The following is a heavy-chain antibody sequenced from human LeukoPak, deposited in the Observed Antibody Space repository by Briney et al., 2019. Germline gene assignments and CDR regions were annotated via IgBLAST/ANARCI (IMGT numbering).Heavy chain of an antibody. V-gene: IGHV3-33*01. CDR1: GFTFSSYG. CDR3: ARDYMGHYYYDSSGLDY. CDR2: IWYDGSNK. Sequence: PGGSLRLSCAASGFTFSSYGMHWVRQAPGKGPEWVAVIWYDGSNKYYADSVKGRFTISRDNSKNTLYLQMNSLRAEDTAVYYCARDYMGHYYYDSSGLDYWGQGTLVTVSS. J-gene: IGHJ4*02. D-gene: IGHD3-22*01.